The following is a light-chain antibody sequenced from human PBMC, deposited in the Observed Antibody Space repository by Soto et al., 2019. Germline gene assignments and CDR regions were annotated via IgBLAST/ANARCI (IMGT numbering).Light chain of an antibody. Sequence: VFPQYPGTLSLSPGERATPSFRALQSVSSDFLAWYQQKPGQAPRLLIYGASNRVSGIPATFSGSGSGTEFTLTISSLQSEDFAVYYCQQYSNWPAITFGQGTRLEIK. CDR1: QSVSSD. CDR3: QQYSNWPAIT. J-gene: IGKJ5*01. V-gene: IGKV3D-15*01. CDR2: GAS.